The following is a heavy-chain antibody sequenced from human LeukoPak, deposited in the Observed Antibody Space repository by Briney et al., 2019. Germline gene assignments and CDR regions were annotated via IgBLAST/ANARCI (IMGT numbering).Heavy chain of an antibody. Sequence: ASVKVSCKASGYTFTSYYMHWVRQAPAQGLEWMGIINPSSGSTSYAQKFQGRVTMTRDTSTSTVYMELSSLRSEDTAVYYCAREYSSGWYFDYWGQGTLVTVSS. D-gene: IGHD6-19*01. V-gene: IGHV1-46*01. J-gene: IGHJ4*02. CDR1: GYTFTSYY. CDR2: INPSSGST. CDR3: AREYSSGWYFDY.